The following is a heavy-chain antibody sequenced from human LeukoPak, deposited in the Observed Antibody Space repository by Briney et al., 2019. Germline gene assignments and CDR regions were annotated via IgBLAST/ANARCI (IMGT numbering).Heavy chain of an antibody. V-gene: IGHV4-59*11. CDR2: VYYSGST. Sequence: SETLSLTCTVSGGSISIHYWSWIRQPPGKGLEWIGYVYYSGSTIYNPSLQSRVTMSVDVSKNQFSLRPSSVTAADTAVYYCTRDRYGDLPDYWGQGTLVTVSS. CDR3: TRDRYGDLPDY. CDR1: GGSISIHY. J-gene: IGHJ4*02. D-gene: IGHD4-17*01.